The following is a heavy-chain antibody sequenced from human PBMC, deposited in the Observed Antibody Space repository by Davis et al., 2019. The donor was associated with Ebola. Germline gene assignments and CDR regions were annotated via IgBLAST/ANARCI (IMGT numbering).Heavy chain of an antibody. CDR3: ARGRPATVTTDYYAMDV. D-gene: IGHD4-17*01. V-gene: IGHV4-30-4*01. CDR2: IYYSGNA. Sequence: SETLSLTCTVSGGSISSGDYYWSWIRQPPGKGLEWIGYIYYSGNAYYSPSLTSRVTISLDTSKNQFSLKLTSVTAADTAVYFCARGRPATVTTDYYAMDVWGKGTTVTVSS. J-gene: IGHJ6*04. CDR1: GGSISSGDYY.